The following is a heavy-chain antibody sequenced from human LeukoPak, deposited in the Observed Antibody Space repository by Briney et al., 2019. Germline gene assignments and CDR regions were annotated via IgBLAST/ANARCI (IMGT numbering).Heavy chain of an antibody. D-gene: IGHD5-12*01. J-gene: IGHJ4*02. V-gene: IGHV3-7*01. Sequence: PRGSLRLSCADPGYYFISHWMTWVRQAPGKGLEWVAHIKQDEGEKYYAYTVTGRFTITRDNAKNAVYLQMDGPRAEDTAVYYCARDSGPSGYDYLPCYWGQGTLVTVSS. CDR1: GYYFISHW. CDR2: IKQDEGEK. CDR3: ARDSGPSGYDYLPCY.